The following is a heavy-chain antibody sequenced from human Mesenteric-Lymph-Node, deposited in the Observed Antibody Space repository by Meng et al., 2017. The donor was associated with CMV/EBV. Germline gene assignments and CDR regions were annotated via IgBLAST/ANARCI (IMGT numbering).Heavy chain of an antibody. CDR2: IYYSGST. CDR3: ARDSSSYYYYYGMDV. D-gene: IGHD6-6*01. CDR1: GFTFSSYA. J-gene: IGHJ6*02. V-gene: IGHV4-39*07. Sequence: GSLRLSCAASGFTFSSYAMSWVRQAPGKGLEWIGSIYYSGSTYYNPSLKSRVTISVDTSKNQFSLKLSSVTAADTAVYYCARDSSSYYYYYGMDVWGQGTTVTVSS.